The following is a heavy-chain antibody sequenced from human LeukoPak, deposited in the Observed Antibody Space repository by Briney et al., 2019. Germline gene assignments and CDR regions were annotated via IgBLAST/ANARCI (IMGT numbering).Heavy chain of an antibody. D-gene: IGHD2-15*01. CDR2: MYTNGEY. J-gene: IGHJ4*02. V-gene: IGHV4-4*07. Sequence: PSETLSLTCTVSGGSINNQYWSWIRQPAGKGLEWIGRMYTNGEYDYNPSLKSRVTMSVDTSKKQFSLKLNSMTAADTAVYYCARRLKVVEAGGASYYFDYWGQGTLVTVSS. CDR3: ARRLKVVEAGGASYYFDY. CDR1: GGSINNQY.